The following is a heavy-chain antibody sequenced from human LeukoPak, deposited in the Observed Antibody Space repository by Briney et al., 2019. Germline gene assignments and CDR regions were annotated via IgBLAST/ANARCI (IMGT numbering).Heavy chain of an antibody. CDR3: ARATGPSSGYYYYIDV. V-gene: IGHV4-61*05. J-gene: IGHJ6*03. Sequence: SETLSLTCTVSGYSISNGYYWGWIRQPPGKGLEWIGYIYYSGSTNYNPSLKSRVTISVDTSKNQFSLKLSSVTAADTAVYYCARATGPSSGYYYYIDVWGKGTTVTVSS. CDR1: GYSISNGYY. CDR2: IYYSGST. D-gene: IGHD4-17*01.